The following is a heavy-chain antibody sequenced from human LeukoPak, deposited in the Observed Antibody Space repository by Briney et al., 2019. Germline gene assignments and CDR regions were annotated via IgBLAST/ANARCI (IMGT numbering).Heavy chain of an antibody. D-gene: IGHD3-22*01. Sequence: PSETLSLTCTVYGGSISSYYWSWIRQPPGKGLEWIGYIYYSGSTNYNPSLKSRVTISVDTSKNQFSLRLSSVTAADTAVYYCARVTGYMIEDYFDYWGQGTLVTVSS. J-gene: IGHJ4*02. CDR2: IYYSGST. V-gene: IGHV4-59*01. CDR1: GGSISSYY. CDR3: ARVTGYMIEDYFDY.